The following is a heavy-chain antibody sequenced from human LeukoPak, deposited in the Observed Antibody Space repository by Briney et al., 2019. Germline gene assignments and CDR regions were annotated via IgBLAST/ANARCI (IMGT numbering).Heavy chain of an antibody. Sequence: SETLSLTSAVYGGSFSGYYWTWIRQSPGKGLEWIGEINHSGSTNYNPSLKSRVTISLDTSTDQFSLKLSSVTAADTALYFCARGPSVRYYAGSGYYYFDYWGQGTLVTVSS. J-gene: IGHJ4*02. CDR3: ARGPSVRYYAGSGYYYFDY. CDR2: INHSGST. V-gene: IGHV4-34*01. CDR1: GGSFSGYY. D-gene: IGHD3-22*01.